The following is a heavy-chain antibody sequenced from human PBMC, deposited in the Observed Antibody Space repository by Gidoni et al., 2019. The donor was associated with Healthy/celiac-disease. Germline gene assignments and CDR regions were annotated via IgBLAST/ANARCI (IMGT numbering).Heavy chain of an antibody. CDR1: GGSISSYY. Sequence: QVQLQESCPGLVKPSETLSLTCTVSGGSISSYYWSWIRQPPGKGLEWIGYIYYSGSTNYNPSLKSRVTISVDTSKNQFSLKLSSVTAADTAVYYCARDGYSSGWYYFDYWGQGTLVTVSS. D-gene: IGHD6-19*01. J-gene: IGHJ4*02. CDR3: ARDGYSSGWYYFDY. V-gene: IGHV4-59*01. CDR2: IYYSGST.